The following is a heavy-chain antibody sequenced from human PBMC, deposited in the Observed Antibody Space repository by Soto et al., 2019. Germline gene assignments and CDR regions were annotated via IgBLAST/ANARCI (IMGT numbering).Heavy chain of an antibody. D-gene: IGHD2-2*01. V-gene: IGHV4-39*01. CDR1: GGSISSSSYY. CDR2: IYYSGST. Sequence: SETLSLTCTVSGGSISSSSYYWGWIRQPPGKGLEWIGSIYYSGSTYYNPSLKSRVTISVDTSKNQFSLKLSSVTAADTAVYYCARGGRCSSTSGYGHLYYYYYYMDVWGKGTTVTVSS. J-gene: IGHJ6*03. CDR3: ARGGRCSSTSGYGHLYYYYYYMDV.